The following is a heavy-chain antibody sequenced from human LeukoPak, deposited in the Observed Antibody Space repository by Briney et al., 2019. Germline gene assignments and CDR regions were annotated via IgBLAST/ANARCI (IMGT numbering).Heavy chain of an antibody. J-gene: IGHJ4*02. Sequence: GGSLRLSCAASGFKFDDYVMHCIRDAPGGGVEWVSSINWNRNSLYYADSVKGRFTVSRDNAKNSLFLQMNSLRAEDTAIYYCTKAHATTWYSPLDSWGQGTRVIVSS. CDR3: TKAHATTWYSPLDS. V-gene: IGHV3-9*01. CDR2: INWNRNSL. CDR1: GFKFDDYV. D-gene: IGHD2-2*01.